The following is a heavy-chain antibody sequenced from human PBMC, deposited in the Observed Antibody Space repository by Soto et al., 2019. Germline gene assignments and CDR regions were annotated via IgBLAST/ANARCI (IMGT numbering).Heavy chain of an antibody. J-gene: IGHJ6*02. V-gene: IGHV1-69*13. CDR1: GGTFSSYA. CDR3: ARGYSGSYSYYGMDV. D-gene: IGHD1-26*01. Sequence: GASVKVSCKASGGTFSSYAISWVRQAPGQGLEWMGGIIPIFGTANYAQKFQGRVTITADESTSTAYMELSSLRSEDTAVYYCARGYSGSYSYYGMDVWGQGTTVTVSS. CDR2: IIPIFGTA.